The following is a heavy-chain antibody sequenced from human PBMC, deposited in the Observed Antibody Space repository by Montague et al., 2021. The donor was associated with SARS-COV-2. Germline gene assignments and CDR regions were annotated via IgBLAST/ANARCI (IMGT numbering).Heavy chain of an antibody. CDR2: IHHGGST. V-gene: IGHV4-34*01. Sequence: SETLSLTCAVYGGSISTYSWNWIRKPPGKGLEWIGEIHHGGSTNYNPYPKSRVTISADTSKDQYSLKLSSVTAADTAVYYCARARYSTSWLRDWGQGTLVTVSS. D-gene: IGHD6-13*01. CDR3: ARARYSTSWLRD. J-gene: IGHJ4*02. CDR1: GGSISTYS.